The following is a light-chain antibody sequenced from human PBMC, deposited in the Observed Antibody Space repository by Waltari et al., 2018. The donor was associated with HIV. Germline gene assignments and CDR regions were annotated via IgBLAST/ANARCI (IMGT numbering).Light chain of an antibody. Sequence: QSALTQPASVSGSPGQSITISCSGTSTDIGGYIYVSWYQQHPGKAPKLVLYEVANRTSGISHRFSGSKSGNTASLTISGLQTEDEADYYCSSFTSSSFWVFGGGTKLTVL. CDR2: EVA. V-gene: IGLV2-14*01. CDR3: SSFTSSSFWV. J-gene: IGLJ3*02. CDR1: STDIGGYIY.